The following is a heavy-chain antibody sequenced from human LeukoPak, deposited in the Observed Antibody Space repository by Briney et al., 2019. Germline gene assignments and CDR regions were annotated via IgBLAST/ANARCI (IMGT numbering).Heavy chain of an antibody. Sequence: GGSLRLSCAASGFTFNAFGMSWARQAPGKGLEWVSGISSSGSGGNTYYADSVKGRFTISRDNSKNTLYLQMNSLRAEDTAVYYCARGRWSGDGYYGMDVWGQGTTVTVSS. J-gene: IGHJ6*02. CDR1: GFTFNAFG. D-gene: IGHD3-3*01. CDR2: ISSSGSGGNT. CDR3: ARGRWSGDGYYGMDV. V-gene: IGHV3-23*01.